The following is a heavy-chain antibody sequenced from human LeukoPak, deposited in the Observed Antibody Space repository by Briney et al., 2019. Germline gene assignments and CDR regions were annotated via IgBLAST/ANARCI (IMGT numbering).Heavy chain of an antibody. J-gene: IGHJ4*02. CDR3: ARGRGRGYSGYEIDY. V-gene: IGHV4-38-2*02. CDR1: GYSISSGYY. CDR2: IYHSGST. Sequence: SETLSLTCTVSGYSISSGYYWGWIRQPPGKGLEWIGSIYHSGSTYYNPSLKSRVTISVDTSKNQFSLKLSSVTAADTAVYYCARGRGRGYSGYEIDYWGQGTLVTVSS. D-gene: IGHD5-12*01.